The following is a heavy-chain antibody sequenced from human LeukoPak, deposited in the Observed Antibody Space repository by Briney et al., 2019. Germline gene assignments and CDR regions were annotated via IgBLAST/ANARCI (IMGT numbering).Heavy chain of an antibody. V-gene: IGHV1-2*02. Sequence: ASVKVSCKASGSTFTDYYMHWVRQAPGQGLEWMGWLNPNSGDTNYAQKFQGRVSMTRDTSISTAYMDLSDLGSDDTAVYYCARGRNIEMTTMSGGSDYWGQGTLVTVSS. CDR1: GSTFTDYY. J-gene: IGHJ4*02. CDR3: ARGRNIEMTTMSGGSDY. D-gene: IGHD5-24*01. CDR2: LNPNSGDT.